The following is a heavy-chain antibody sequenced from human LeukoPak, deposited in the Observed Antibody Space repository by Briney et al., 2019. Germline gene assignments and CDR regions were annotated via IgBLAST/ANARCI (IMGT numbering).Heavy chain of an antibody. D-gene: IGHD2-2*02. CDR3: VKGGTIPGRPPGD. CDR2: ISSNGGST. J-gene: IGHJ4*02. Sequence: GGXLRLSCSASGFTFXXYAMHWXRQAPXKXLEXXXAISSNGGSTYYADSVKGRFTTSRDNSKNTPYLQMSSLRAEDTAVYYCVKGGTIPGRPPGDWGQGTLVTVSS. V-gene: IGHV3-64D*06. CDR1: GFTFXXYA.